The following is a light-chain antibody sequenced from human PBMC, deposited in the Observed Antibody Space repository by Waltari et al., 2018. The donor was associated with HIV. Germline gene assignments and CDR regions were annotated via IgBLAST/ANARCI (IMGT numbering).Light chain of an antibody. Sequence: QSVLNQSPSASGTPGQRVIISCSGSSSNIGSNTVTWYQQFPGTAPKLLIYSYGQRPSGVPERFSGSKSATSAARAISGLRSEYEADYYCATWDDSLNAWVFGGGTKLTVL. CDR3: ATWDDSLNAWV. V-gene: IGLV1-44*01. CDR1: SSNIGSNT. CDR2: SYG. J-gene: IGLJ3*02.